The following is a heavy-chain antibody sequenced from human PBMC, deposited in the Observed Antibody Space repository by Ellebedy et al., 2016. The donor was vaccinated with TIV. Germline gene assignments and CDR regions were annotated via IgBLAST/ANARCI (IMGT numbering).Heavy chain of an antibody. J-gene: IGHJ4*02. V-gene: IGHV3-30*03. CDR1: GFTFSSYD. CDR3: ARGDYGDYGLRYFDY. CDR2: ISYDGSNK. Sequence: PGGSLRLSCAASGFTFSSYDMHWVRQAPGKGLEWVAVISYDGSNKNYADSMKGRFTISRDNSKNTLYLQMNSLRAEDKAVYYCARGDYGDYGLRYFDYWGQGTLVTVSS. D-gene: IGHD4-17*01.